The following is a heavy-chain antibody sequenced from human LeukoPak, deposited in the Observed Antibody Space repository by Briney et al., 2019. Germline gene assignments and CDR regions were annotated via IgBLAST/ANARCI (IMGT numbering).Heavy chain of an antibody. CDR3: ARDSSGYRYGLNFDY. Sequence: SVKVSCKASGGTFSSYAISWVRQAPGQGLEWMGGIIPIFGTANYAQKFQGRVTITADESTSTAYMELSSLRSEDTAVYYCARDSSGYRYGLNFDYWGQGTLVTVSS. V-gene: IGHV1-69*01. CDR1: GGTFSSYA. J-gene: IGHJ4*02. D-gene: IGHD5-18*01. CDR2: IIPIFGTA.